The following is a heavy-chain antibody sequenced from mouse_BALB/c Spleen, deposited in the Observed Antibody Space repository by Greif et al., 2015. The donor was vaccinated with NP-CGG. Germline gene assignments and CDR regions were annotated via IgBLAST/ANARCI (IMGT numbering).Heavy chain of an antibody. CDR2: IWGDGST. Sequence: VKVVESGPGLVAPSQSLSITCTVSGFSLTGYGVNWVRQPPGKGLEWLGMIWGDGSTDYNSALKSRLSISKDNSKSQVFLKMNSLQTDDTARYYCARGDYGSSLYYAMDYWVKEPQPPSPQ. J-gene: IGHJ4*01. CDR1: GFSLTGYG. V-gene: IGHV2-6-7*01. CDR3: ARGDYGSSLYYAMDY. D-gene: IGHD1-1*01.